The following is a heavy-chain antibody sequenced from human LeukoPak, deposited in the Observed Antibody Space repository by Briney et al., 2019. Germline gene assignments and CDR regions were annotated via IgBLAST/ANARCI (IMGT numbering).Heavy chain of an antibody. CDR2: INNDGSST. V-gene: IGHV3-74*01. D-gene: IGHD3-3*01. CDR1: GFTFSNYW. CDR3: VKGVVTFNMDV. J-gene: IGHJ6*03. Sequence: GGSLRLSCAASGFTFSNYWMHWVRQAPGKGLVWVSRINNDGSSTSYADSVKGRFTISRDNAKKTVYLQMNSPRAEDTAVYYCVKGVVTFNMDVWGKGTTVTVSS.